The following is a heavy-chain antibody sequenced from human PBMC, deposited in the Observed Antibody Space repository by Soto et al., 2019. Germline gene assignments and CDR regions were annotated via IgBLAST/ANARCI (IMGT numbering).Heavy chain of an antibody. Sequence: QAQVVQSGAEVRKPGSSVKLSCKASEGTFNSYAIAWVRQSPGQGLAWMGGIIPYYNTLNYAQKFQDRVTSTAADSTTTVYMELSSLRSDGTALYFCASGASRWYPYFFDSWAQGTVVTVSS. D-gene: IGHD6-13*01. CDR2: IIPYYNTL. V-gene: IGHV1-69*01. J-gene: IGHJ4*02. CDR1: EGTFNSYA. CDR3: ASGASRWYPYFFDS.